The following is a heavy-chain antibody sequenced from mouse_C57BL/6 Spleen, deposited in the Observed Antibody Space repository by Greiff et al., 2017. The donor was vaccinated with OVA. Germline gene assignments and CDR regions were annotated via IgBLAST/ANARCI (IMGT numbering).Heavy chain of an antibody. J-gene: IGHJ4*01. D-gene: IGHD1-1*01. Sequence: VKLMESGPELVKPGASVKISCKASGYAFSSSWMNWVKQRPGKGLEWIGRIYPGDGDTNYNGKFKGKATLTADKSSSTAYMQLSSLTSADSAVYFCARGDYGSSLYAMDYWGQGTSVTVSS. V-gene: IGHV1-82*01. CDR2: IYPGDGDT. CDR3: ARGDYGSSLYAMDY. CDR1: GYAFSSSW.